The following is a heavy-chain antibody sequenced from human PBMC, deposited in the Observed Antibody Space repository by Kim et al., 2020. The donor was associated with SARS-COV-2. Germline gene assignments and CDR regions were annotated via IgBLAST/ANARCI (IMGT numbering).Heavy chain of an antibody. J-gene: IGHJ6*02. CDR3: ASLYSGYEYYYYGMDV. CDR2: IYHSGST. CDR1: GGSISSSNW. Sequence: SETLSLTCAVSGGSISSSNWWSWVRQPPGKGLEWIGEIYHSGSTNYNPSLKSRVTISVDKSKNQFSLKLSSVTAADTAVYYCASLYSGYEYYYYGMDVWGQGTTVTVSS. D-gene: IGHD5-12*01. V-gene: IGHV4-4*02.